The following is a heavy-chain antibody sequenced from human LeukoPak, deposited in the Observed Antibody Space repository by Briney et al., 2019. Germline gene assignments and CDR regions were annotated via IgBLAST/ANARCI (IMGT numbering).Heavy chain of an antibody. CDR2: ISSSSSYI. CDR3: ARALNSGRCI. V-gene: IGHV3-21*01. CDR1: GFTFISYS. D-gene: IGHD1-26*01. J-gene: IGHJ1*01. Sequence: GGSLRLSCAASGFTFISYSMNWVRQAPGKGLEWVSSISSSSSYIYYADSVKGRFTISRDNAKNSLYLQMNSLRAEDTAVYYCARALNSGRCIWGQGTLVTVSS.